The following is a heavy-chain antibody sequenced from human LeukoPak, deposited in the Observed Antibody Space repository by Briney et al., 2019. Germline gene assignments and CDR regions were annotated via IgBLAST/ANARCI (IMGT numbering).Heavy chain of an antibody. J-gene: IGHJ4*02. CDR2: IYSGGSP. CDR3: ARVVDHDYSDYYLDY. CDR1: GVTFSNYG. Sequence: GGSLRLSCAASGVTFSNYGMHWVRQAPGKGLEWVSVIYSGGSPYYADSVKGRFTISRDNSKNTLYLQMNSLRAEDTAVYYCARVVDHDYSDYYLDYWGQGTLVTVSS. D-gene: IGHD4-11*01. V-gene: IGHV3-NL1*01.